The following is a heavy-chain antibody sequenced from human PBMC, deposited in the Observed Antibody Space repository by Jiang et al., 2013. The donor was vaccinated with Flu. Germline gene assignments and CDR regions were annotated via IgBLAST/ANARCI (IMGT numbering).Heavy chain of an antibody. V-gene: IGHV5-51*01. CDR1: GYSFTAYF. CDR3: ARLFPTGTFYIDR. Sequence: QLVESGAEVKKPGESLKISCKASGYSFTAYFLAWVRQVPGKGLEWMGTINPGNSVGTYSPSFQGQVTMSADPSLTTAYLQWSSLRASDTAVYFCARLFPTGTFYIDRWGQGTPLTVSS. J-gene: IGHJ5*02. D-gene: IGHD3-10*01. CDR2: INPGNSVG.